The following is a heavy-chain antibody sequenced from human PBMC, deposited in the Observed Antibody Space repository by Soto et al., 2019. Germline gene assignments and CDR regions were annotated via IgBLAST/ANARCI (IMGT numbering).Heavy chain of an antibody. V-gene: IGHV4-34*01. Sequence: SETLSLTCAVYGGSFSGYYWSWIRQPLGKGLEWIGEINHSGSTNYNPSLKSRVTISIDTSKNQFSLKLSSVTAADTAVYYCARGLVVTRFDYWGQGTLVTVSS. CDR1: GGSFSGYY. CDR2: INHSGST. D-gene: IGHD2-15*01. CDR3: ARGLVVTRFDY. J-gene: IGHJ4*02.